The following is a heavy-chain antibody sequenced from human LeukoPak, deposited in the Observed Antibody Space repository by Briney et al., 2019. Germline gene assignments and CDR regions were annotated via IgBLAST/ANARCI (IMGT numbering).Heavy chain of an antibody. CDR3: ARDTDTVTTILDY. Sequence: GGSLRLSCAASGFTFSSYWMHWVRQAPGKGLVWVSRINSDGSSTSYADSVKGRFAISRDNAKNTLYLQMDSLRAEDTAVYYCARDTDTVTTILDYWGQGTLVTVSS. CDR1: GFTFSSYW. V-gene: IGHV3-74*01. CDR2: INSDGSST. J-gene: IGHJ4*02. D-gene: IGHD4-17*01.